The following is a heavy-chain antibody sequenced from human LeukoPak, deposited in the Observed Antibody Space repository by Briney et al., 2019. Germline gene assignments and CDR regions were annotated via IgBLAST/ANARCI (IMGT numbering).Heavy chain of an antibody. CDR1: GFTFGNYA. V-gene: IGHV3-23*01. CDR3: AKIGAGVDY. J-gene: IGHJ4*02. Sequence: GGSLRLSCAASGFTFGNYAMSWVRQAPGKGLEWVSAMSCSGDTTDYADLVKGRFTIPRDNSKNTLNLQMNSLTAEDTAVYYCAKIGAGVDYWGQGALVTVSS. CDR2: MSCSGDTT. D-gene: IGHD3-16*01.